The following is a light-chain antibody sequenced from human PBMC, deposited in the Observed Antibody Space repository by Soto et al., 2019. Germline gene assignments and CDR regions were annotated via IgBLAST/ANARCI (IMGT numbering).Light chain of an antibody. CDR1: QSVSSSY. V-gene: IGKV3-20*01. CDR3: QQYGSSGT. J-gene: IGKJ1*01. Sequence: EIVLTQSPGTLSLSPGERATLSCRASQSVSSSYLAWYQQKHGQAPRFVIYGASNRATGIPDRFSGSGSGTDYTLTISRLEPEDFAVYYCQQYGSSGTFGQGTKVDIK. CDR2: GAS.